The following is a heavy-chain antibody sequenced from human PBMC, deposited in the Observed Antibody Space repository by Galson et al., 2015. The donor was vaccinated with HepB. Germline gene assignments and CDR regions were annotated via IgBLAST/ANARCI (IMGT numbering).Heavy chain of an antibody. Sequence: SVKVSCKASGYTFTSYGISWVRQAPGQGLEWMGWISAYNGNTNYAQKLQGRVTMTTDTSTSTAYMELRSLRSDDTAVYYCARDFLVATIVDGMDVWGQGTTVTVSS. J-gene: IGHJ6*02. CDR1: GYTFTSYG. CDR2: ISAYNGNT. CDR3: ARDFLVATIVDGMDV. V-gene: IGHV1-18*04. D-gene: IGHD5-12*01.